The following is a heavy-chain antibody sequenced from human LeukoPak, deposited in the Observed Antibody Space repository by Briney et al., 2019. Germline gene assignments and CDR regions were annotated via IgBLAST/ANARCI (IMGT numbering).Heavy chain of an antibody. CDR3: AKGVTGDFDY. CDR2: ISSSSIYI. V-gene: IGHV3-23*01. CDR1: GFAFSSYA. D-gene: IGHD2-21*02. Sequence: GSLRLSCAASGFAFSSYAMSWVRQAPGKGLEWVSSISSSSIYIYYADSVKGRFTISRDNSKNTLYLQMNSLRAEDTAVYYCAKGVTGDFDYWGQGTLVTVSS. J-gene: IGHJ4*02.